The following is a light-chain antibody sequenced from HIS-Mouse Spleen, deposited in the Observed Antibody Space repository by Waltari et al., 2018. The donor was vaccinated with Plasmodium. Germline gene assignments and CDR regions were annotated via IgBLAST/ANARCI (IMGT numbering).Light chain of an antibody. Sequence: QSALTQPRSVSGSPGQSVTISCTGTSSDVGGYNYVSWYQQHPGQAPKLMIYDVSKRPSGVPDRSPGSKSGNTASLTISGLQAEDEADYYCCSYAGSYTWVFGGGTKLTVL. V-gene: IGLV2-11*01. CDR3: CSYAGSYTWV. CDR2: DVS. CDR1: SSDVGGYNY. J-gene: IGLJ2*01.